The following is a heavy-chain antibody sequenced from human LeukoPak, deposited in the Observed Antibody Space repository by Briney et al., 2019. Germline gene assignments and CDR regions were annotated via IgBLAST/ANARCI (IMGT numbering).Heavy chain of an antibody. CDR1: GGSISSGGYY. J-gene: IGHJ4*02. Sequence: SQTLSLTCTVSGGSISSGGYYWSWIRQPAGKGLEWIGRIYTSGSTNYNPSLKSRVTISLDTSKNQFSLKLSSVTAADTAVYYCARDHIWDYGSGSYANWGQGTLVTVSS. V-gene: IGHV4-61*02. D-gene: IGHD3-10*01. CDR2: IYTSGST. CDR3: ARDHIWDYGSGSYAN.